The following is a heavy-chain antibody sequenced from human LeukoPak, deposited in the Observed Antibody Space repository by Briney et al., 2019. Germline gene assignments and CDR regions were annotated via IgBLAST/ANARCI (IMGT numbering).Heavy chain of an antibody. CDR1: GFAFSSYA. D-gene: IGHD6-13*01. V-gene: IGHV3-23*01. CDR2: IGSGSGGRT. J-gene: IGHJ4*02. Sequence: PGVSLRPPCAASGFAFSSYAMTWVRQAPGKGLEWVSGIGSGSGGRTYYADSVKGRFSISRDNSRDTLNLQMNSLRAEDTAIYYCVQSTTWYRSSWYLIYWGQGILVTVSS. CDR3: VQSTTWYRSSWYLIY.